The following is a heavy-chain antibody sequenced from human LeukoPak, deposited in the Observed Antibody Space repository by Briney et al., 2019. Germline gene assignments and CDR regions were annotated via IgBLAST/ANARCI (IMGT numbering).Heavy chain of an antibody. V-gene: IGHV3-48*03. Sequence: GGSLRLSCVASGFTFDSSAMSWVRQAPGKGLEWVSYISSGGRTIYYADSVKGRFTMSRDNAKNSLYLQMNSLRAEDTAVYYCARPVVAATTPDTFDIWGQGTMVTVSS. CDR3: ARPVVAATTPDTFDI. D-gene: IGHD2-15*01. CDR1: GFTFDSSA. J-gene: IGHJ3*02. CDR2: ISSGGRTI.